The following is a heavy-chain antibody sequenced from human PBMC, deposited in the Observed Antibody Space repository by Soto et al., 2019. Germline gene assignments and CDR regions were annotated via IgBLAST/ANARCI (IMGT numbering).Heavy chain of an antibody. D-gene: IGHD7-27*01. CDR2: IYYSGST. J-gene: IGHJ4*02. V-gene: IGHV4-31*03. Sequence: SETLSLTCTVSGGSISSGGYYWSWIRQHPGKGLEWIGYIYYSGSTYYNPPLKSRVTISVDTSKNQFSLKLSSVTAADTAVYYCARRWGTYFDFWGQGTLVTVSS. CDR1: GGSISSGGYY. CDR3: ARRWGTYFDF.